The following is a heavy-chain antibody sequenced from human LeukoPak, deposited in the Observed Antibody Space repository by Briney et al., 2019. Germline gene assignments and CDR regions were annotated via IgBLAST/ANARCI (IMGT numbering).Heavy chain of an antibody. V-gene: IGHV3-21*01. CDR2: ISSSSSYI. Sequence: GGSLGLSCAASGFTFSSYSMNWVRQAPGKGLEWVSSISSSSSYIYYADSVKGRFTISRDNAKNSLYLQMNSLRAEDTAVYYCARDLRITMIVEAFDYWGQGTLVTVSS. D-gene: IGHD3-22*01. CDR1: GFTFSSYS. CDR3: ARDLRITMIVEAFDY. J-gene: IGHJ4*02.